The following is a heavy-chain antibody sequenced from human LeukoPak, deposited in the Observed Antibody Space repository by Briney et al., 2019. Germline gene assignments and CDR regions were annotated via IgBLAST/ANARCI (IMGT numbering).Heavy chain of an antibody. CDR1: GGSFSGYY. V-gene: IGHV4-34*01. CDR3: ARNRYCSGGRCYSGFAY. Sequence: SETLSLTCAVYGGSFSGYYWTWIRQPPGKGLEWIGEITHSGGTNYNPSLKSRITISVDTSKNQFSLKLSSVTAADTAVYYCARNRYCSGGRCYSGFAYWGQGTLVTVSS. CDR2: ITHSGGT. D-gene: IGHD2-15*01. J-gene: IGHJ4*02.